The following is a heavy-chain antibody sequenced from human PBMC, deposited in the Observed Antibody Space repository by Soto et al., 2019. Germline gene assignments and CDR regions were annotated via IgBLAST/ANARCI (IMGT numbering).Heavy chain of an antibody. D-gene: IGHD3-10*01. CDR3: TTDRAGPGSYYSGMDV. V-gene: IGHV3-15*07. CDR1: GFTFSNAW. CDR2: IKSKTAGGTT. J-gene: IGHJ6*02. Sequence: EVQLVESGGGLVKPGGSLRLSCAASGFTFSNAWMNWVRQAPGKGLEWVGRIKSKTAGGTTDYAAPVKGRFTISRADSKNTLYLQMNSLKTEDTAVYYCTTDRAGPGSYYSGMDVWGQGTTVTVSS.